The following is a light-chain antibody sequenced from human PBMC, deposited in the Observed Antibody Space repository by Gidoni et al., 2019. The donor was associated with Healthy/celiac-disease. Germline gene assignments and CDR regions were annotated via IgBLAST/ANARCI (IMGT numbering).Light chain of an antibody. J-gene: IGKJ3*01. Sequence: EIVLTQSPDFQSVTPKEKDTNTYRASQSIGSSLHWYQPKPDQSPQLLIKYASQYFSGVPARFSGSGSGTDFTLTINSLEAEDAATYYCHQSSSLPFTFGPGTKVEIK. CDR2: YAS. V-gene: IGKV6-21*01. CDR3: HQSSSLPFT. CDR1: QSIGSS.